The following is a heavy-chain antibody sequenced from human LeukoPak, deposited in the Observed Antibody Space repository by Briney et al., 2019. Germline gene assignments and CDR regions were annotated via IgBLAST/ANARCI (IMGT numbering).Heavy chain of an antibody. CDR2: IYYSGST. V-gene: IGHV4-31*03. J-gene: IGHJ4*02. D-gene: IGHD3-9*01. CDR1: GGSISSGGYY. CDR3: ARVVRGDDFGRLVIIGLDY. Sequence: PSETLSLTCTVSGGSISSGGYYWSWIRQHPGKGLEWIGYIYYSGSTYYNPSLKSRVTISVDTSKNQFSLKLSSVTAADTDVYYCARVVRGDDFGRLVIIGLDYWGQGTLVTVSS.